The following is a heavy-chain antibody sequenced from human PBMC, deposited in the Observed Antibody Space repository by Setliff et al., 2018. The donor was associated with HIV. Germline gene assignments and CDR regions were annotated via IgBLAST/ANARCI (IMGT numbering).Heavy chain of an antibody. CDR2: IFTTGST. CDR1: GDSISSGSSY. Sequence: PSETLSLTCTVTGDSISSGSSYWSWIRQPAGKGLEWIGHIFTTGSTKYNPSLRSRAAISLDTSTSSFSLQLHSLTAGDTAEYFCARAGMAVISSAFHVWGQGSWVTVSS. J-gene: IGHJ6*02. CDR3: ARAGMAVISSAFHV. D-gene: IGHD6-19*01. V-gene: IGHV4-61*09.